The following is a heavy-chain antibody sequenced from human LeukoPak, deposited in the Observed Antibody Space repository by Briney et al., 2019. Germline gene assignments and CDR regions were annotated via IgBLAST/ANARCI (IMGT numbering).Heavy chain of an antibody. CDR1: GYTFTSYD. D-gene: IGHD5-12*01. J-gene: IGHJ4*02. V-gene: IGHV1-8*03. Sequence: ASVKVSCKASGYTFTSYDINWVRQATGQGLEWMGWMNPNSGNTGYAQKFQGRVTITRNTSISTAYMELSSLRSEDTAVYYCARGRNVDIVATIDYWGQGTLVTVSS. CDR3: ARGRNVDIVATIDY. CDR2: MNPNSGNT.